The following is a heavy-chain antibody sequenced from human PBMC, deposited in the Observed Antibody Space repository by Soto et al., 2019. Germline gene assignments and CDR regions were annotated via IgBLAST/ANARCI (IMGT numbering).Heavy chain of an antibody. CDR3: ARGAGWDYGDYDASGVFDY. Sequence: AASVKVSCKASGYTFTSYGISWVRQAPGQGLEWMGWISAYNGNTNYAQKLQGRVTMTTDTSTSTAYMELRSLRSDDTAVYYCARGAGWDYGDYDASGVFDYWGQGTLVTVSS. CDR2: ISAYNGNT. D-gene: IGHD4-17*01. CDR1: GYTFTSYG. J-gene: IGHJ4*02. V-gene: IGHV1-18*01.